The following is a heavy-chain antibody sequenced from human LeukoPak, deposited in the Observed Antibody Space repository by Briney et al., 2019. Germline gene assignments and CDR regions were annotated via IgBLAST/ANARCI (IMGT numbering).Heavy chain of an antibody. D-gene: IGHD3-10*01. CDR2: IIPIPGMA. Sequence: ASVKVSCKASGGTFSFYAINWVRQAPGQGLEWMGRIIPIPGMANYAQKFQGRVTITADSSTSTAYMEVSSLRSKDTAVYYCARAVVVARGLMAYFDYWGQGTLVTVSS. J-gene: IGHJ4*02. V-gene: IGHV1-69*04. CDR3: ARAVVVARGLMAYFDY. CDR1: GGTFSFYA.